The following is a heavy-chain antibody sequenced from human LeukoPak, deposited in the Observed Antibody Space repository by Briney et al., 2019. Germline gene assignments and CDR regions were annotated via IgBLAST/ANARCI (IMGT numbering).Heavy chain of an antibody. CDR3: ARQRLPSGYLFGLYYYYYMDV. CDR1: GFTFSSYA. V-gene: IGHV3-23*01. J-gene: IGHJ6*03. D-gene: IGHD3-3*01. Sequence: GGSLRLSCAASGFTFSSYAMSWVRQAPGKGLEWVSSISGSGSNTHYADSVKGRFTIPRDNSKNTLYLQMNSLRAEDTAVYYCARQRLPSGYLFGLYYYYYMDVWGKGTTVTVSS. CDR2: ISGSGSNT.